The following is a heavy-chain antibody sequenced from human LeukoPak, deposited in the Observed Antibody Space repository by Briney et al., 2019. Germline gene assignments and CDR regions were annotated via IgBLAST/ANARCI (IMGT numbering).Heavy chain of an antibody. CDR2: INHSGST. CDR3: ASSSDRYYYYGMDV. J-gene: IGHJ6*02. CDR1: GGSFSGYY. Sequence: KASETLSLTCAVYGGSFSGYYWSWIRQPPGKGLEWIGEINHSGSTNYNPSLKSRVTISVDTSKNQFSLKLSSVTAADTAVYYCASSSDRYYYYGMDVWGQGTTVTVSS. V-gene: IGHV4-34*01.